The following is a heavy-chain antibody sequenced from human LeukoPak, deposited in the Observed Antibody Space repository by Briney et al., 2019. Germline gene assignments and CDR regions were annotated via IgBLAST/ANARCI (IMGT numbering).Heavy chain of an antibody. V-gene: IGHV3-64D*08. CDR3: AKVLDYCDGGTCYNSGMDS. CDR1: GFTFNLYS. D-gene: IGHD2-15*01. J-gene: IGHJ4*02. Sequence: GGSLRLSCLASGFTFNLYSMHWVRQAPGKGLEFVSVISSDGVYTYYAYSVKGRFTISGDNSKNTVYLQMSSLGADDTAVYYCAKVLDYCDGGTCYNSGMDSWGQGTLVTVSS. CDR2: ISSDGVYT.